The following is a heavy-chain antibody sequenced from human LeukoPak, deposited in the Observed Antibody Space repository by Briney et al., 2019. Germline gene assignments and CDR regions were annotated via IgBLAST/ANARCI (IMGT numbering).Heavy chain of an antibody. V-gene: IGHV3-48*01. Sequence: GGSLSLSCAASGFTFSSYSMNWVRQAPGEGLEWVSYISSSSSTIYYADSVKGRFTISRDNAKNSLYLQMNSLRAEDTAVYYCARSPPVFGVVIEYYFDYWGQGTLVTVSS. CDR2: ISSSSSTI. CDR3: ARSPPVFGVVIEYYFDY. D-gene: IGHD3-3*01. J-gene: IGHJ4*02. CDR1: GFTFSSYS.